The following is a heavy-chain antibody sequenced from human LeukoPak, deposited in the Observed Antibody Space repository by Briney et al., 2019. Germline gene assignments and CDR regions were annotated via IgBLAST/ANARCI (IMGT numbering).Heavy chain of an antibody. CDR2: ISSSSSTI. CDR3: ASSFDYYYYYMDL. V-gene: IGHV3-48*01. Sequence: GGSLRLSYAASGFTFSSYSMNWVRQAPGKGLEWVSYISSSSSTIYYADSVKGQFTISRDNAKNSLYLQMNSLRAEDTAVYYCASSFDYYYYYMDLWGKGTTVTVSS. CDR1: GFTFSSYS. J-gene: IGHJ6*03.